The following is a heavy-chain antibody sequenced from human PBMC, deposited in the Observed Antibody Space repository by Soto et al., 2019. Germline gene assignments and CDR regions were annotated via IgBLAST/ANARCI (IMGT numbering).Heavy chain of an antibody. CDR3: VTGGYFLDY. D-gene: IGHD5-18*01. CDR1: GFTFSNAW. V-gene: IGHV3-15*07. J-gene: IGHJ4*02. CDR2: IKSKPAGGTI. Sequence: EVQLVESGGGLIKPGGSLRLSCAGSGFTFSNAWMNWVRQAPGKGLEWVGRIKSKPAGGTIDYAAPVQGRFTISRDDARNMVYLQMNGLKTEDTAVYYCVTGGYFLDYWGQGTPVNVSA.